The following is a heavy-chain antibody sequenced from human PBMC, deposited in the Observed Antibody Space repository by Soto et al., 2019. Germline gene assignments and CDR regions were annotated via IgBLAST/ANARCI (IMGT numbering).Heavy chain of an antibody. J-gene: IGHJ6*02. CDR3: AREETAWPLAYGLDV. CDR2: IRSGRDT. Sequence: PGGSLRLSCAVSGFTFSNYYIHWVRQAPGKGLEWVLSIRSGRDTFYADSVKGRFSISRDDATSSVSLQMNSLRGEDTAVYFCAREETAWPLAYGLDVWGQGTTVTVSS. D-gene: IGHD2-21*02. V-gene: IGHV3-21*01. CDR1: GFTFSNYY.